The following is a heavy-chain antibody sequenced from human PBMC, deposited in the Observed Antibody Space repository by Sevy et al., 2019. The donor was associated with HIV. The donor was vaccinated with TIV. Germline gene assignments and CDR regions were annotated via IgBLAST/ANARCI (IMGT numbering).Heavy chain of an antibody. D-gene: IGHD3-22*01. CDR2: INQDGSDK. CDR1: GFTFNNYW. CDR3: ATSTMMGASSLYDY. V-gene: IGHV3-7*03. Sequence: GGSLRLSCAVSGFTFNNYWMSWVRQAPGKGLEWVAAINQDGSDKYSSDSVKGRFTISRDNAENSLFLQMNSLRVGDTAMYYCATSTMMGASSLYDYWGQGTLVTVPS. J-gene: IGHJ4*02.